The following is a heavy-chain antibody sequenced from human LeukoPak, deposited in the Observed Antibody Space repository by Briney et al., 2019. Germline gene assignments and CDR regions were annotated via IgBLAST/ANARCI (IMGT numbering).Heavy chain of an antibody. V-gene: IGHV3-21*01. CDR3: ARVAAELSPPDY. D-gene: IGHD3-16*02. J-gene: IGHJ4*02. CDR1: GFTFSIYS. CDR2: ISSSSSYI. Sequence: GGSLRLSCAACGFTFSIYSMNWVRQAPGKGLEWVSSISSSSSYIYYADSVKGRFTISRDNAKNSLYLQMNSLRAEDTAVYYCARVAAELSPPDYWGQGTLVTVSS.